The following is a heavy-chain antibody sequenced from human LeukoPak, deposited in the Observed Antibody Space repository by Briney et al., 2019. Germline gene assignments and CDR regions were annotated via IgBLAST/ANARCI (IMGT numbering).Heavy chain of an antibody. J-gene: IGHJ5*02. CDR3: ARPYYYDSRIDP. V-gene: IGHV4-30-4*01. CDR2: MYYSGST. D-gene: IGHD3-22*01. Sequence: SETLSLTCTVSGGSISSGDYYWSWIRQPPGKGLEWIAYMYYSGSTYYNPSLKGRVTMSADTSKDQLSLKLSSVTAADTAVYYCARPYYYDSRIDPWGQGILVTVSS. CDR1: GGSISSGDYY.